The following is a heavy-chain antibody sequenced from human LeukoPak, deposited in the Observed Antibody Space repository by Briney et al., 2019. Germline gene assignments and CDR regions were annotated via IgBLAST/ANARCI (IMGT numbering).Heavy chain of an antibody. V-gene: IGHV3-23*01. D-gene: IGHD3-22*01. Sequence: PGGSLRLSCAASGFTFSSYAMSWVRQAPGKGLEWVSAISGSGGSTYYADSVKGRFTISRDNSKNTLYLQMNSLRAEDTAIYYCAKNSASYYYSALDYWGQGALVTVSS. CDR2: ISGSGGST. CDR3: AKNSASYYYSALDY. CDR1: GFTFSSYA. J-gene: IGHJ4*02.